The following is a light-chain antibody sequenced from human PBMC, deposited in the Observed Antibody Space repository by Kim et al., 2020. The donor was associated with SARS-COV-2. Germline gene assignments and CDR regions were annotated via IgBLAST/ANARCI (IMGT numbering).Light chain of an antibody. Sequence: DIQLTQSPSFLSASVGDRVTITCRASQDISNYLAWYQQDLGKAPKLLIYAASTLESGVPPRFSGRGSGTEFTLTISGLQPEDFATYFCHQCHLYPRTFGQGTKVDIK. J-gene: IGKJ1*01. V-gene: IGKV1-9*01. CDR3: HQCHLYPRT. CDR1: QDISNY. CDR2: AAS.